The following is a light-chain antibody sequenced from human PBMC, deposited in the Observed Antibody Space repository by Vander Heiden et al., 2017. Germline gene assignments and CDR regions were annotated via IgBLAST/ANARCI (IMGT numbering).Light chain of an antibody. Sequence: QSVLTQPPSASGTPGQRVTISCSGSSSNIGSNYVYWYQQLPATAPKLLIYRNNQRPSGGPDRFSGSKSGTSASLAISGLRSEDEADYYCAAWDDSLSAFYVFGTGTKVTVL. V-gene: IGLV1-47*01. CDR3: AAWDDSLSAFYV. CDR2: RNN. J-gene: IGLJ1*01. CDR1: SSNIGSNY.